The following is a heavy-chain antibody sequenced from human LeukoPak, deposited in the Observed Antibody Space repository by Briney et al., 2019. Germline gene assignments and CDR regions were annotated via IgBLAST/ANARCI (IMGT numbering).Heavy chain of an antibody. Sequence: QPGGSLRLSCAASEFTFTSTWMHWVRQAPGKGLVWVSAISRSGGSTYYADSVKGRFTISSDNSKNTLYLQMNSLRAEDTAVYYCAKGGTATVIYYYYYGMGVWGQGTTVTVSS. V-gene: IGHV3-23*01. J-gene: IGHJ6*02. D-gene: IGHD4-11*01. CDR2: ISRSGGST. CDR1: EFTFTSTW. CDR3: AKGGTATVIYYYYYGMGV.